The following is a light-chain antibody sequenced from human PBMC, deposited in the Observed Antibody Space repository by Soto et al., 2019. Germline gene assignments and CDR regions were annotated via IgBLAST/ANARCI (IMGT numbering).Light chain of an antibody. V-gene: IGKV2D-29*02. CDR2: EVS. CDR1: QSLLHITGETF. J-gene: IGKJ5*01. CDR3: MQSTQLPPT. Sequence: VAPGQPASISCKSSQSLLHITGETFLFWYLQKPGQSPQLLIYEVSTRVSGVPDRFSGSGSGTDFTLEIRRVETDDVGIYYCMQSTQLPPTFGQGTRREI.